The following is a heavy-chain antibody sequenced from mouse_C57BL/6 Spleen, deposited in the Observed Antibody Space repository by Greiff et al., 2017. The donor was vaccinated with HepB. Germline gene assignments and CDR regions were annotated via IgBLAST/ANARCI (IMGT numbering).Heavy chain of an antibody. CDR3: ARSEYSNLLWFAY. J-gene: IGHJ3*01. CDR1: GYTFTDYY. Sequence: VQLQQSGAELVRPGASVKLSCKASGYTFTDYYINWVKQRPGQGLEWIARIYPGSGNTYYNEKFKGKATLTAEKSSSTAYMQLSSLTSEDSAVYFCARSEYSNLLWFAYWGQGTLVTVSA. CDR2: IYPGSGNT. D-gene: IGHD2-5*01. V-gene: IGHV1-76*01.